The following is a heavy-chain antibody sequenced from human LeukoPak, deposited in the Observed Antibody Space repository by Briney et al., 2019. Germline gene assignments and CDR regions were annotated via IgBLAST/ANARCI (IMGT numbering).Heavy chain of an antibody. CDR1: GFIFSNYG. J-gene: IGHJ6*03. Sequence: GGSLRLSCAASGFIFSNYGMHWVRQAPGKGLEWVAFIRYDGSNKYYADSVRGRFTISRDNSKKTLYLQMNSLRAEDTAVYFCAKGSKAVLFTRDRYMDVWGKGTTVTISS. CDR3: AKGSKAVLFTRDRYMDV. D-gene: IGHD6-19*01. CDR2: IRYDGSNK. V-gene: IGHV3-30*02.